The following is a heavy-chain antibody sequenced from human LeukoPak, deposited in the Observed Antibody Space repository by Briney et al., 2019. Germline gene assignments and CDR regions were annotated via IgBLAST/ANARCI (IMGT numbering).Heavy chain of an antibody. CDR3: AGAPTTVTIHFDY. CDR2: IVPIFGTA. Sequence: GASVKVSCKASGGTFSSCAISWVRQAPGQGLEWMGGIVPIFGTANYAQKFQGRVTITTDESTSTAYMELNSLRSDDTAVYYCAGAPTTVTIHFDYWGQGTLVTVSS. D-gene: IGHD4-17*01. CDR1: GGTFSSCA. J-gene: IGHJ4*02. V-gene: IGHV1-69*05.